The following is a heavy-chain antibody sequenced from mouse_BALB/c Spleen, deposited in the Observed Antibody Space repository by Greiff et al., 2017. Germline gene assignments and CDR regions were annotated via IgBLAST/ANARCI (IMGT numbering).Heavy chain of an antibody. D-gene: IGHD2-2*01. CDR3: ARYEGLRRRAMDY. CDR1: GFTFSSFG. V-gene: IGHV5-17*02. J-gene: IGHJ4*01. Sequence: EVKLVESGGGLVQPGGSRKLSCAASGFTFSSFGMHWVRQAPEKGLEWVAYISSGSSTIYYADTVKGRFTISRDNPKNTLFLQMTSLRSDDTAMYYCARYEGLRRRAMDYWGQGTSGTVSS. CDR2: ISSGSSTI.